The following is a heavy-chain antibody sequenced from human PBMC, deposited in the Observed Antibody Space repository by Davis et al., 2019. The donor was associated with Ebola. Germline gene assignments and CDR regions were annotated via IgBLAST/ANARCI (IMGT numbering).Heavy chain of an antibody. CDR3: AKVTVQWLVSGGDYFDY. V-gene: IGHV3-23*01. Sequence: GESLKISCEASGFSFGSHDMNWVRQAPGKGLEWVSAISGSGGSTYYADSVKGRFTISRDNSKNTLYLQMNSLRAEDTAVYYCAKVTVQWLVSGGDYFDYWGQGTLVTVSS. D-gene: IGHD6-19*01. J-gene: IGHJ4*02. CDR2: ISGSGGST. CDR1: GFSFGSHD.